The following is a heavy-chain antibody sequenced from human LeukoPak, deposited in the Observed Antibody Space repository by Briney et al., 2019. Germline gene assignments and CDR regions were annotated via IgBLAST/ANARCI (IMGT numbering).Heavy chain of an antibody. CDR1: GYTFTGYY. Sequence: ASVKVSCKASGYTFTGYYMHWVRQAPGQGLEWMGWINPNSGGTNYAQKFQGRVTMTRDTSISTAYMELSRLRSDDTAVYYCARDPLYCSSTSCYAGYFDYWGQGTLVIVSS. J-gene: IGHJ4*02. CDR2: INPNSGGT. V-gene: IGHV1-2*02. D-gene: IGHD2-2*01. CDR3: ARDPLYCSSTSCYAGYFDY.